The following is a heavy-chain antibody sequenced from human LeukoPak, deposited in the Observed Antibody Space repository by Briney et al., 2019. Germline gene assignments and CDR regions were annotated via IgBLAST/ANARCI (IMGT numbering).Heavy chain of an antibody. V-gene: IGHV4-61*02. CDR2: IYTSGST. CDR3: ARRAYDSSGYYSD. CDR1: GGSISSGNYY. Sequence: SQTLSLTCTVSGGSISSGNYYRNWIRQPAGKGLEWIGRIYTSGSTNYNPSLKSRVTISINTSKNQFSLKLSSVTAADTAVYYCARRAYDSSGYYSDWGQGTLVTVSS. J-gene: IGHJ4*02. D-gene: IGHD3-22*01.